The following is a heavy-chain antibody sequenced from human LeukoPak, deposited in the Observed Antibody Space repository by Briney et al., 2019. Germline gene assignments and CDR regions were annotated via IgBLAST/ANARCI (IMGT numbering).Heavy chain of an antibody. J-gene: IGHJ4*02. D-gene: IGHD4-23*01. CDR2: ISYDGNTI. Sequence: PGRSLRLSCTASGFTFSQFAIHWVRQAPGKGLEWVTIISYDGNTIYYADSVKGRFTIYRDASRNTVSLQMNSLRVEDTAMYYCTMEYGNSGFDYWGRGARVTVSS. V-gene: IGHV3-30*04. CDR3: TMEYGNSGFDY. CDR1: GFTFSQFA.